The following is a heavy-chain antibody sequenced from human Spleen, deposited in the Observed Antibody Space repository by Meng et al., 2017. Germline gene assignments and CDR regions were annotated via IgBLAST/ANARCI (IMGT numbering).Heavy chain of an antibody. D-gene: IGHD1-26*01. CDR2: ISWDGGST. CDR1: GFTFDDYT. J-gene: IGHJ4*02. CDR3: AKGGGGSLATYYFDS. V-gene: IGHV3-43*01. Sequence: GESLKISCAASGFTFDDYTMHWVRQAPGKGLEWVSLISWDGGSTYYAGSVKGRFTISRDNSKSSLYLQMNSLRPEDTAFYYCAKGGGGSLATYYFDSWGQGTLVTVSS.